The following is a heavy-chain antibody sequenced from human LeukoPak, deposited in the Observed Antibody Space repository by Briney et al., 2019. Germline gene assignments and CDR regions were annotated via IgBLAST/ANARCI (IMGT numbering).Heavy chain of an antibody. V-gene: IGHV3-21*01. CDR3: ARELGDCTGGRCFYYGMDV. CDR2: ISSSSSYI. D-gene: IGHD2-15*01. J-gene: IGHJ6*02. CDR1: GFTFSSYS. Sequence: GGSLRLSCAASGFTFSSYSMNWVRQAPGKGLEWVSSISSSSSYIFYADSVKGRFTISRDNAKNSLYLQMNSLRAEDTAVYYCARELGDCTGGRCFYYGMDVWGQGTTVTVSS.